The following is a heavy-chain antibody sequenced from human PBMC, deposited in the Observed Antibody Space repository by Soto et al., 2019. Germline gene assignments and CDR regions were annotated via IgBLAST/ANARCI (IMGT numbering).Heavy chain of an antibody. CDR2: ISGSGGST. D-gene: IGHD3-22*01. CDR1: GFTFSSYA. Sequence: EVQLLESGGGLVQPGGSLRLSCAASGFTFSSYAMSWVRQAPGKGLEWVSAISGSGGSTYYADSVKGRFTISRDNSKNTLTLYINSLRAEETAVYYCAKEYSSTGYYYAFDFWGQGTLVTVSS. J-gene: IGHJ4*02. CDR3: AKEYSSTGYYYAFDF. V-gene: IGHV3-23*01.